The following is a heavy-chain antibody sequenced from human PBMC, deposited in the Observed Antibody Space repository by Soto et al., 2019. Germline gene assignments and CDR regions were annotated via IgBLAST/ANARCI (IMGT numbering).Heavy chain of an antibody. D-gene: IGHD6-19*01. CDR3: ATEGYSSSFDH. J-gene: IGHJ4*02. V-gene: IGHV3-30*03. Sequence: QVQLVESGGGVVQPGRSLRLSCAASGFTLSSYGMHWVRQAPGKGLEWVAVISYDGSSKKYADSVKGRFTISRDISKNTLFLQINSLRAEDSAVYFCATEGYSSSFDHWGQGTLVTVSS. CDR1: GFTLSSYG. CDR2: ISYDGSSK.